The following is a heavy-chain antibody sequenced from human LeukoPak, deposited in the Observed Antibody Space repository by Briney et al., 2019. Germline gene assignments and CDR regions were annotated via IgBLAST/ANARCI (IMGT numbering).Heavy chain of an antibody. CDR3: ARGPSGYHNT. D-gene: IGHD5-12*01. Sequence: PGGSLRLSCGASGFTFSSYAMNWVRQAPGKVLEWVSCISGSGGSTYYADSVKGRFTISRDNSKNTLYLQMNSLRAEDTAVYYCARGPSGYHNTGGQGTLVTVSS. J-gene: IGHJ4*02. CDR1: GFTFSSYA. CDR2: ISGSGGST. V-gene: IGHV3-23*01.